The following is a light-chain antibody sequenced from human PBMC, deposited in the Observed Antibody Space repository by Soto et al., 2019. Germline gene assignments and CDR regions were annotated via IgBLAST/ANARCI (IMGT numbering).Light chain of an antibody. Sequence: DIQMTQSPSSLSASVGDRVTITCRASQSISSYLNWYQQKPGKAPNLLIYAASSLKSGVPSKFSGSGSGTDFTLTISSLQPEDFATYYCQHSYSSPFTFGPGTKVDIK. CDR3: QHSYSSPFT. CDR1: QSISSY. CDR2: AAS. J-gene: IGKJ3*01. V-gene: IGKV1-39*01.